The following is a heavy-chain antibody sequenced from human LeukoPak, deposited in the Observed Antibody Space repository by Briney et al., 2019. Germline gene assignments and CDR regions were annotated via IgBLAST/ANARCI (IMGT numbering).Heavy chain of an antibody. V-gene: IGHV1-2*04. J-gene: IGHJ6*02. Sequence: ASVKVSCKASGYTFTGYYMHWVRQAPGQGLEWMGWIDPNSGGTNYAQKFQGWVTMTRDTSISTAYMELSRLRSDDTAVYYCARGNPANDYSNYFGPNYYYYGMDVWGQGTTVTVSS. CDR3: ARGNPANDYSNYFGPNYYYYGMDV. D-gene: IGHD4-4*01. CDR2: IDPNSGGT. CDR1: GYTFTGYY.